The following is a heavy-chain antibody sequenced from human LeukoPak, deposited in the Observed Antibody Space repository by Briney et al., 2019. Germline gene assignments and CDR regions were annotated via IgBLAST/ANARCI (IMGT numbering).Heavy chain of an antibody. J-gene: IGHJ4*02. CDR3: ARTLRIQGIDY. V-gene: IGHV4-30-2*01. CDR1: GGSVSSGSYY. CDR2: IYHSGST. D-gene: IGHD2-15*01. Sequence: PSETLSLTCTVSGGSVSSGSYYWSWIRQPPGKGLEWIGYIYHSGSTYYNPSLKSRVTISVDTSKNQFSLKLSSVTAADTAVYYCARTLRIQGIDYWGQGTLVTVSS.